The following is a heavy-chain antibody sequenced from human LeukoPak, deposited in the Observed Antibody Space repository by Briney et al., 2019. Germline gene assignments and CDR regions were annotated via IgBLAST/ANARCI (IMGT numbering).Heavy chain of an antibody. J-gene: IGHJ3*02. CDR1: GFTFSSYA. CDR2: ISSNGGST. Sequence: GGSLRLSCAASGFTFSSYAMHWVRQAPGKGLEYVSAISSNGGSTYYANSVKGRFTISRDNSKNTLYLQMGSPRAEDMAVYYCARGDRGYYGDFPDAFDIWGQGTMVTVSS. V-gene: IGHV3-64*01. D-gene: IGHD4-17*01. CDR3: ARGDRGYYGDFPDAFDI.